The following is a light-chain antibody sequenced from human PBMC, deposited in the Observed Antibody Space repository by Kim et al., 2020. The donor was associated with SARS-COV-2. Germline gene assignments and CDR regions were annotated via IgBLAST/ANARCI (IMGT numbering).Light chain of an antibody. CDR3: AAWDDSLNGPV. J-gene: IGLJ2*01. V-gene: IGLV1-44*01. Sequence: ELTQPPSASGTPGQRVTISCSGSSSNIGSNTVNWYQQLPGTAPKLLIYSNNQRPSGVPDRFSGSKSGTSACLAISGLQSEDEADYYCAAWDDSLNGPVFGGGTKLTVL. CDR1: SSNIGSNT. CDR2: SNN.